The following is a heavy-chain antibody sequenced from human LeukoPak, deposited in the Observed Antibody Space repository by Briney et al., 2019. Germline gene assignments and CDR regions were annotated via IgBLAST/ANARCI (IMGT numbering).Heavy chain of an antibody. CDR2: IYHSGTT. Sequence: SETLSLTCTVSGYSISTGYYWGWIRQPPGKGLEWIGSIYHSGTTYYNPSLKSRVTISVDTSKNQFSLKLSSVTAADTAVYYCARLGGYYYYYMDVWGKGTTVTISS. J-gene: IGHJ6*03. CDR3: ARLGGYYYYYMDV. CDR1: GYSISTGYY. V-gene: IGHV4-38-2*02.